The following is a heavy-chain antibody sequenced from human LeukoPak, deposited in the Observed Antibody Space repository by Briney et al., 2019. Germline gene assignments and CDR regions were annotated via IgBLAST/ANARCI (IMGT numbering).Heavy chain of an antibody. D-gene: IGHD1-26*01. CDR3: ARVRVSTVGATTYSLGDAFDI. Sequence: GASVKVSCKASGGTFSSYAISWVRQAPGQGLEWMGRIIPIFGTANYAQKFQGRVTMTRDTSTSTVYMELSSLRSEDTAVYYCARVRVSTVGATTYSLGDAFDIWGQGTMVTVSS. CDR2: IIPIFGTA. V-gene: IGHV1-69*05. CDR1: GGTFSSYA. J-gene: IGHJ3*02.